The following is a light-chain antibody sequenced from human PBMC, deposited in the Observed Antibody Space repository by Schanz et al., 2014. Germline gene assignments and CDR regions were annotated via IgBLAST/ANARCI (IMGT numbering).Light chain of an antibody. CDR1: QSVSSN. V-gene: IGKV3-20*01. Sequence: EVVMTQSPATLSVSPGERATLSCRASQSVSSNLAWYQQKPGQAPRLLIYGASSRAAGIPDRFRGSGSGTDFTLTISRLEPEDFAVYYCQYYGSSFWTFGQGTKVEIK. CDR3: QYYGSSFWT. CDR2: GAS. J-gene: IGKJ1*01.